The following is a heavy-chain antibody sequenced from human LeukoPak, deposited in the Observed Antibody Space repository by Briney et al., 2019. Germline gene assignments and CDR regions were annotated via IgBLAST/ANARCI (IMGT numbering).Heavy chain of an antibody. CDR2: ISSGSSTI. Sequence: GGSLRLSCAASGFTFSSYSMNWVRQAPGKGPEWVSYISSGSSTIYYADSVKGRFTISRDNAKNSLYLQMNSLRAEDTAVYYCARARNEDYWGQGTLVTVSS. J-gene: IGHJ4*02. CDR3: ARARNEDY. V-gene: IGHV3-48*01. CDR1: GFTFSSYS. D-gene: IGHD1-1*01.